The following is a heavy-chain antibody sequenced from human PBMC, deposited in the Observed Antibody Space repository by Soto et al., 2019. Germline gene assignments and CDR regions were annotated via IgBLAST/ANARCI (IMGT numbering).Heavy chain of an antibody. J-gene: IGHJ6*02. D-gene: IGHD2-15*01. CDR1: GGSFTGYY. CDR2: MNHDGHT. V-gene: IGHV4-34*01. Sequence: QVQLRQWGAGLLKPSETLSLTCGVSGGSFTGYYWTWIRQPPGERLEWIGEMNHDGHTNYNPSLKSPFTITLATSKNQCSLRLTSVTAADTAVYFCARDEPYIRDVTCYVHCMDVWGQGTTVTVSS. CDR3: ARDEPYIRDVTCYVHCMDV.